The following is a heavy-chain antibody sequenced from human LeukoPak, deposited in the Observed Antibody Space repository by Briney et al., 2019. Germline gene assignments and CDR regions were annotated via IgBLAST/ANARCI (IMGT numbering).Heavy chain of an antibody. J-gene: IGHJ6*03. CDR1: GYTFTGYY. CDR2: INPNSGGT. D-gene: IGHD3-3*01. CDR3: ARGSGNYDFWSGRDYYYYMDV. Sequence: GASVKVSCTASGYTFTGYYMHWVRQAPGQGLEWVGWINPNSGGTNYAQKFQGRVTMTRETSISTTYIDLSRLRSDDTAVYYCARGSGNYDFWSGRDYYYYMDVWGKGTTVTVSS. V-gene: IGHV1-2*02.